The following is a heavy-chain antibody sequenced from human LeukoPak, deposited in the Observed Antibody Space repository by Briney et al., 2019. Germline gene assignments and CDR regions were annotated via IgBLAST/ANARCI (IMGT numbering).Heavy chain of an antibody. CDR1: GGSFSGYY. D-gene: IGHD3-3*01. CDR3: ARARGYYDFWSGYFWFDY. CDR2: INHSGST. V-gene: IGHV4-34*01. J-gene: IGHJ4*02. Sequence: SETLSLACAVYGGSFSGYYWSWIRQPPGKGLEWIGEINHSGSTNYNPSLKSRVTISVDTSKNQFSLKLSSVTAADTAVYYCARARGYYDFWSGYFWFDYWGQGTLVTVSS.